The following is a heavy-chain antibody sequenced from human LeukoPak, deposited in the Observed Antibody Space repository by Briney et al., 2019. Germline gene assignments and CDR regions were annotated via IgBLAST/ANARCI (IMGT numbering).Heavy chain of an antibody. Sequence: PSETLSLTCTVSGVSISRGGYYWVWIRQHPGKGLEWIGYISYSGSTHYNPSLKSRVTMSVDTSKNQFSLKLSSVTAADTAVYYCARGVSAVTVDSWGQGTLVTVSS. J-gene: IGHJ4*02. CDR2: ISYSGST. V-gene: IGHV4-31*03. D-gene: IGHD4-17*01. CDR3: ARGVSAVTVDS. CDR1: GVSISRGGYY.